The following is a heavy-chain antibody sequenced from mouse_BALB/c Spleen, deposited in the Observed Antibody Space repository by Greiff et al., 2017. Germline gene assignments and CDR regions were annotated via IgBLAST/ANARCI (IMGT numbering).Heavy chain of an antibody. J-gene: IGHJ3*01. CDR2: INPYNDGT. Sequence: VQLQQSGPELVKPGASVKMSCKASGYTFTSYVMHWVKQKPGQGLEWIGYINPYNDGTKYNEKFKGKATLTSDKSSSTAYMELSSLTSEDSAVYYCAKSYDGYYPWFAYWGQGTLVTVSA. CDR3: AKSYDGYYPWFAY. D-gene: IGHD2-3*01. V-gene: IGHV1-14*01. CDR1: GYTFTSYV.